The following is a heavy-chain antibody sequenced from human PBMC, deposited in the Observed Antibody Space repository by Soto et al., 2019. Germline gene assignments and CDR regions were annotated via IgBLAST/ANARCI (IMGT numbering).Heavy chain of an antibody. J-gene: IGHJ6*02. CDR3: TLSYGDSYYYYYGMDV. V-gene: IGHV5-51*01. CDR1: GFSFSRYT. CDR2: IHPGDSDT. D-gene: IGHD4-17*01. Sequence: EMQLVQSGAEVKKSGESLKISCVGSGFSFSRYTVGWVRQVPGKGLEWMGVIHPGDSDTIYSPSFQGQVTISADKSISTASLQWSSLKASDNAMYYCTLSYGDSYYYYYGMDVWGQGTTVTVSS.